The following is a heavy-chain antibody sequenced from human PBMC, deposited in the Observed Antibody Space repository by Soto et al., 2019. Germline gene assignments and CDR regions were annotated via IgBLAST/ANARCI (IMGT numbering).Heavy chain of an antibody. D-gene: IGHD2-15*01. Sequence: QLQLQESGPGLVKPSETLSLTCTVSGGSISSSSYYWGWIRQPPGKGLEWIGSIFYSGSTYYNPSLRSRDTISVDTSKNQSSLKLSSVTAADTAVYFCARHLTYCSAGSCYSDFPYYGMDVWGQGATVTVSS. CDR2: IFYSGST. CDR3: ARHLTYCSAGSCYSDFPYYGMDV. J-gene: IGHJ6*02. CDR1: GGSISSSSYY. V-gene: IGHV4-39*01.